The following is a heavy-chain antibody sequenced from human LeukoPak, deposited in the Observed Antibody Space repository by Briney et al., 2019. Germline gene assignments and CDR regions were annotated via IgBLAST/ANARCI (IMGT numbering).Heavy chain of an antibody. CDR1: AGTFTIYA. CDR3: ARGVEYGSGIPMYWFDP. V-gene: IGHV1-69*01. CDR2: IIPIFGTA. J-gene: IGHJ5*02. Sequence: SVKVSCKAAAGTFTIYAINWVRQAPGQGLEWMGGIIPIFGTANYAQKFQGRVTITADESTSTAYMELSSMRSEDTAVNYCARGVEYGSGIPMYWFDPWGQGTLVTVSS. D-gene: IGHD3-10*01.